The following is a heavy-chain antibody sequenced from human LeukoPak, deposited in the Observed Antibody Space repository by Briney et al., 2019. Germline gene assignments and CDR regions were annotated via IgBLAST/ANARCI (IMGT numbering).Heavy chain of an antibody. J-gene: IGHJ4*02. D-gene: IGHD1-1*01. Sequence: AGGSLRLSCAASGFTFSDYYMSWIRQAPGKGLEWVSYISSSSSYTNYADSVKGRFTISRDNAKNSLYLQMNSLRAEDTAVYYCARILRTTRTIDHYDYWGQGTLVTVSS. CDR1: GFTFSDYY. CDR3: ARILRTTRTIDHYDY. V-gene: IGHV3-11*06. CDR2: ISSSSSYT.